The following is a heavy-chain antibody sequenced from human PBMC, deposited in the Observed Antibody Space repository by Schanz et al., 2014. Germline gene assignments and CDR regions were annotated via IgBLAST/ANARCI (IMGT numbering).Heavy chain of an antibody. Sequence: QVQLFSSFLGVVQPGRSLRLSCAASGFTFSNFAIHWVRQAPGKGLEWVAVISYDGSHKDYADSVKGRFTISRDNSKNTLYLQMNSLRAEDTAVYYCARDRQQLVGRIGYYYGMDVWGQGTTVTVSS. V-gene: IGHV3-30*04. CDR1: GFTFSNFA. D-gene: IGHD6-13*01. J-gene: IGHJ6*02. CDR2: ISYDGSHK. CDR3: ARDRQQLVGRIGYYYGMDV.